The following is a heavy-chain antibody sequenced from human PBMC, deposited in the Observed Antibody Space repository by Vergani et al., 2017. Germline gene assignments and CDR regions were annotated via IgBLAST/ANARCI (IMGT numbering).Heavy chain of an antibody. CDR1: GGSISRDY. Sequence: QVQLQESGPGLVKPSQTLSLTCTVSGGSISRDYWSWIRQPPGKGLEWFGYFSYSGSTNYNPSLKSRVTVSVDTSKTQFTLKLSSVTAADTALYYCAGDTSRVGELSFDMDVWGKGTTVIVS. CDR3: AGDTSRVGELSFDMDV. D-gene: IGHD3-10*01. J-gene: IGHJ6*03. CDR2: FSYSGST. V-gene: IGHV4-59*01.